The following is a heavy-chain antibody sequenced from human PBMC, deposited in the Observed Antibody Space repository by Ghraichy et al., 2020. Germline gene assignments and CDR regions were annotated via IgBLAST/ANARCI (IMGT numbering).Heavy chain of an antibody. V-gene: IGHV3-7*03. D-gene: IGHD6-13*01. CDR2: IKQDGSEK. Sequence: GGSLRLSCAASGFTFSSYWMSWVRQAPGKGLEWVANIKQDGSEKYYVDSVKGRFTISRDNAKNSLYLQMNSLRAEDTAVYYCARTRIAAAKFYGMDVWGQGTTVTVSS. J-gene: IGHJ6*02. CDR3: ARTRIAAAKFYGMDV. CDR1: GFTFSSYW.